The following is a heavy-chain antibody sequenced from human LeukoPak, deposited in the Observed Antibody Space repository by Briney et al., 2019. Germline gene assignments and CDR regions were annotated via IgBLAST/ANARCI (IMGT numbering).Heavy chain of an antibody. CDR1: GYTFTNFY. J-gene: IGHJ4*02. D-gene: IGHD4-23*01. V-gene: IGHV1-46*01. Sequence: ASVKVSCKASGYTFTNFYIHWVRQAPGQGLEWMGIVNLRDGNTKYAQKVQGRLTMTRDMSASTVYMELSSLRSEDTAVYYCARDGTVVTELGYWGQGTLVTVSS. CDR2: VNLRDGNT. CDR3: ARDGTVVTELGY.